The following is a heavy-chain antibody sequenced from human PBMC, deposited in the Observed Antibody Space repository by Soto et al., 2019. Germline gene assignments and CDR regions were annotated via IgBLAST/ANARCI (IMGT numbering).Heavy chain of an antibody. CDR2: ISGGGGST. CDR3: AKGGCSGGSCPMGFDY. CDR1: GFTFSTYA. Sequence: PGGSLRLSCAASGFTFSTYAMTWVRQAPGKGLEWVSGISGGGGSTDYADSVKGRFTISRDNSKNTLYLQMNSLRAEDTAVYYWAKGGCSGGSCPMGFDYWGQGTLVTVSS. V-gene: IGHV3-23*01. J-gene: IGHJ4*02. D-gene: IGHD2-15*01.